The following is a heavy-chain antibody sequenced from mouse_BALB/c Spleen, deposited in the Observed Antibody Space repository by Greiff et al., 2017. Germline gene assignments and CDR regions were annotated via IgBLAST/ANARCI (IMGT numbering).Heavy chain of an antibody. V-gene: IGHV5-6*01. CDR1: GFTFSSYG. CDR2: ISSGGSYT. J-gene: IGHJ3*01. Sequence: VQLKESGGDLVKPGGSLKLSCAASGFTFSSYGMSWVRQTPDKRLEWVATISSGGSYTYYPDSVKGRFTISRDNAKNTLYLQMSSLKSEDTAMYYCARDPAWFAYWGQGTLVTVSA. CDR3: ARDPAWFAY.